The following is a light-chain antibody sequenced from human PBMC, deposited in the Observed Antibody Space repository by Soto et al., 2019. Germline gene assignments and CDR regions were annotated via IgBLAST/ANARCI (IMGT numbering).Light chain of an antibody. J-gene: IGLJ1*01. V-gene: IGLV2-23*02. CDR3: CSYAGSYSSYF. CDR2: EVS. CDR1: SSDVGNYKF. Sequence: SLLTQPASVTGSPGQSITISCTGSSSDVGNYKFVSWYQQYPGKAPKVMLYEVSKRPSGVSYRFSGSQSGNTASLTISGLQAEDEADYYCCSYAGSYSSYFFGTGTKVTVL.